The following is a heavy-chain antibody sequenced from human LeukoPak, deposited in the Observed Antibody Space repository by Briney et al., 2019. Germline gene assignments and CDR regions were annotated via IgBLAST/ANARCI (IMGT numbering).Heavy chain of an antibody. J-gene: IGHJ6*01. CDR3: ARGYYYGLDV. Sequence: GGSLRLSCAASGFTFSSYAMHWVRQAPGKGLEYVSAISSNGGSTYYANSVKGRFTISRDNSKNTLYLQMGSLRAEDMAVYYCARGYYYGLDVWGKGTTVIVSS. V-gene: IGHV3-64*01. CDR2: ISSNGGST. D-gene: IGHD1-14*01. CDR1: GFTFSSYA.